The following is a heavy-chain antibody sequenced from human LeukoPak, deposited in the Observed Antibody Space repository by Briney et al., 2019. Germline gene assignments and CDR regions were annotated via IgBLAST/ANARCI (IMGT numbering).Heavy chain of an antibody. Sequence: QTGGSLRLSCAASGFTFSSYAMHWVRQAPGKGLEWVAVISYDGSNKYYADSVKGRFTISRDNSKNTLYLQMNSLRAEDTAVYYCARDGLYYYDSSGYQGDAFDIWGQGTMVTVSS. CDR2: ISYDGSNK. D-gene: IGHD3-22*01. CDR1: GFTFSSYA. J-gene: IGHJ3*02. CDR3: ARDGLYYYDSSGYQGDAFDI. V-gene: IGHV3-30*04.